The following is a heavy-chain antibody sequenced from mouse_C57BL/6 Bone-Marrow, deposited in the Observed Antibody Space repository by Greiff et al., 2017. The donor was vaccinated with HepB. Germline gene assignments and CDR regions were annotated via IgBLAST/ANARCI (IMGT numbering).Heavy chain of an antibody. CDR3: ANYYGSSYDYAMDD. CDR2: ISSGSSTI. J-gene: IGHJ4*01. Sequence: EVQLVESGGGLVKPGGSLKLSCAASGFTFSDYGMHWVRQAPEKGLEWVAYISSGSSTIYYADTVKGRFTISRDNAKNTLFLQMTSLRSEDTAMYYCANYYGSSYDYAMDDWGQGTSVTVSS. CDR1: GFTFSDYG. V-gene: IGHV5-17*01. D-gene: IGHD1-1*01.